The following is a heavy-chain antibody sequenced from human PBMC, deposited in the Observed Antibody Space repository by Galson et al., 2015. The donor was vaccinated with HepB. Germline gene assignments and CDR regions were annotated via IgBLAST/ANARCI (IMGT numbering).Heavy chain of an antibody. CDR3: AKGRNSGWNGGDF. Sequence: SLRLSCAASGFTFSSNALSWVRQAPGKGLQWVSSITVSGDRTYYAGSVKGRFTISRDNSKNTVYLQMNSLTADDTAVYYCAKGRNSGWNGGDFWGQGTLVTVSS. D-gene: IGHD6-19*01. J-gene: IGHJ4*02. CDR1: GFTFSSNA. V-gene: IGHV3-23*01. CDR2: ITVSGDRT.